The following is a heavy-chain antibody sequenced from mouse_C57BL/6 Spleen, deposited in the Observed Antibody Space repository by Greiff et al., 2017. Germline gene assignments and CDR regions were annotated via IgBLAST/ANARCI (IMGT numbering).Heavy chain of an antibody. CDR2: IWSGGST. CDR1: GFSLTSYG. CDR3: ARGEFPPKYDAMDY. J-gene: IGHJ4*01. V-gene: IGHV2-2*01. Sequence: QVQLQQSGPGLVQPSQSLSITCTVSGFSLTSYGVHWVRQSPGKGLEWLGVIWSGGSTDDNAAFISRLSISKANSKSQVFFKMNSLQADDTAIYYSARGEFPPKYDAMDYWGQGTSVTVSS.